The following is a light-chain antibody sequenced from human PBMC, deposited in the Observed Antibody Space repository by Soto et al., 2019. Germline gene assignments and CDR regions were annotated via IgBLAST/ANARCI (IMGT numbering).Light chain of an antibody. V-gene: IGKV3-20*01. Sequence: DIVLTQCPGTLSLSPGERATLSCRASQSVSSSYVAWYQQKPGQAPSLLTYGASSRATCIPDRFSGSVCGTDFTLTISSLQPEDFATYYCLRDYNFPDSFGQGTRV. CDR3: LRDYNFPDS. CDR1: QSVSSSY. J-gene: IGKJ2*03. CDR2: GAS.